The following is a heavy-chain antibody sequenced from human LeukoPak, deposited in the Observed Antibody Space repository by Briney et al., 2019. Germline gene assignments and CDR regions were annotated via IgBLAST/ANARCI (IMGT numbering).Heavy chain of an antibody. D-gene: IGHD3-9*01. J-gene: IGHJ6*03. CDR3: ARAYYDILTGYFYMDV. V-gene: IGHV1-46*01. CDR1: GYTFTSYY. Sequence: ASVKVSCKASGYTFTSYYMHWVRQAPGQGLEWMGIINPSGGSTSYAQKFQGRVTMTRDMSTSTVYMELSSLRSEDTAVYYCARAYYDILTGYFYMDVWGKGTTVTVSS. CDR2: INPSGGST.